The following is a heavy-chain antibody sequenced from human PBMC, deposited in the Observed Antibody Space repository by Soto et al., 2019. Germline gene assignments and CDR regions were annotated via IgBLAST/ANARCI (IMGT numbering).Heavy chain of an antibody. V-gene: IGHV3-74*01. CDR2: INSDGSTT. CDR1: GFTFSSYW. CDR3: ARSGGGIYGDYEIADD. D-gene: IGHD4-17*01. J-gene: IGHJ4*02. Sequence: PGGSLRLSCAASGFTFSSYWMHWVRQAPGKGLVWVSRINSDGSTTRFADSAKGRFTISRDNAKNTLYLQMNSLRAEDTAVYYCARSGGGIYGDYEIADDWGQGTLVTVSS.